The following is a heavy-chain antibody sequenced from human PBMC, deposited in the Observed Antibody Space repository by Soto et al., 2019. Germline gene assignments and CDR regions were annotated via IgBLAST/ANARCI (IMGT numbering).Heavy chain of an antibody. Sequence: QVQLQESGPGLVKPSVTLSLTCAVSGGSISTSDWWNWVRQPPVEGLEWIGEISHSGSTHYNPSLKSRVTISVDKSKNQCSLILASVTAADTAVYYCARGRDYGSAPAFDPWGQGTLVTVSS. CDR1: GGSISTSDW. CDR2: ISHSGST. CDR3: ARGRDYGSAPAFDP. V-gene: IGHV4-4*02. D-gene: IGHD3-10*01. J-gene: IGHJ5*02.